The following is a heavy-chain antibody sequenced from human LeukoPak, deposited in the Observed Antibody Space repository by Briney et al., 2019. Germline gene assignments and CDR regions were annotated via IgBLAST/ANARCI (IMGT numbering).Heavy chain of an antibody. J-gene: IGHJ4*02. CDR2: INPNSGGT. V-gene: IGHV1-2*02. D-gene: IGHD2-15*01. CDR3: ARAGVGVVYDY. CDR1: AYTFTVYH. Sequence: ASVTVSCTASAYTFTVYHIHWVRQAPGQGLEWMGWINPNSGGTNYAQKFQGRVTMTRDTSISTAYMELSRLRSDDTAVYYCARAGVGVVYDYWGQGTLVTVSS.